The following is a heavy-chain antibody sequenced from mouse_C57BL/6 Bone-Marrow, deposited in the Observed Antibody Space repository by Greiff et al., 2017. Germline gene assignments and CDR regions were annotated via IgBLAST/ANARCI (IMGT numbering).Heavy chain of an antibody. D-gene: IGHD2-3*01. CDR2: IYPGNSDT. V-gene: IGHV1-5*01. Sequence: VHVKQSGTVLARPGASVKMSCKTSGYTFTSYWMHWVKQRPGQGLEWIGAIYPGNSDTSYNQKFKGKAKLTAVTSASTAYMELSSLTNEDSAVYYCTRWDDGYLAWFAYWGQGTLVTVSA. CDR3: TRWDDGYLAWFAY. J-gene: IGHJ3*01. CDR1: GYTFTSYW.